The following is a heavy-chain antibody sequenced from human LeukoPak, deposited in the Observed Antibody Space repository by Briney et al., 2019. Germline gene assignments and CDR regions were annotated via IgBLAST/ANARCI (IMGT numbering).Heavy chain of an antibody. D-gene: IGHD2-2*01. CDR2: ISSSSSYI. CDR3: AKVKCSTSCLFDY. CDR1: GFAFSSYS. J-gene: IGHJ4*02. Sequence: GGSLRLSCAASGFAFSSYSMNWVRQAPGKGLEWVSSISSSSSYIYCADSVKGRFTISRDNSKNTLYLQMNSLRAEDTAVYYCAKVKCSTSCLFDYWGQGTLVTVSS. V-gene: IGHV3-21*04.